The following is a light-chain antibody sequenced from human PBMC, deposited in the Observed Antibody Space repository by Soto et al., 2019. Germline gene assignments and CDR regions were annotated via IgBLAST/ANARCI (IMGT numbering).Light chain of an antibody. CDR1: QSVSSSY. Sequence: EIVLTQSPGTLSLSPGERATLSCRASQSVSSSYLAWYQQKPGQAPRLLIYGASSRATGIPDRFRGCGSGTDFTLTISRLEPEDFAVYYCQQYGSSPLTFGGGTKVEIK. V-gene: IGKV3-20*01. CDR2: GAS. J-gene: IGKJ4*01. CDR3: QQYGSSPLT.